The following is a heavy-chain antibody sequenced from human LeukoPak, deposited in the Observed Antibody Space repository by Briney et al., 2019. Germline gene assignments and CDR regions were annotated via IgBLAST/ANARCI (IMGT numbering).Heavy chain of an antibody. CDR2: INHSGST. CDR1: GGSFSGYY. CDR3: ARVGGRVRFLEWLPFDY. V-gene: IGHV4-34*01. J-gene: IGHJ4*02. Sequence: SETLSLTCAVYGGSFSGYYWSWIRQPPGKGLEWIGEINHSGSTNYNPSLKSRVTISVDTSKNQFSLKLSSVTAADTAVYYCARVGGRVRFLEWLPFDYWGQGTLVTVSS. D-gene: IGHD3-3*01.